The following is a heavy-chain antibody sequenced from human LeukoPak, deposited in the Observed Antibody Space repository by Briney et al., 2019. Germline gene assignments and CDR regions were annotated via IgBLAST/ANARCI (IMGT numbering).Heavy chain of an antibody. CDR2: ISSNGGST. J-gene: IGHJ6*03. CDR3: ARGAPTHIAARRYYYYYMDV. Sequence: GGSLSLSCAASGFTLSSYAMHWVRQAPGKGLEYVSAISSNGGSTYYANSVKGRFTISRDNSKNTLYLQMGSLRAEDMAGYYCARGAPTHIAARRYYYYYMDVWGKGTTVPVSS. V-gene: IGHV3-64*01. D-gene: IGHD6-6*01. CDR1: GFTLSSYA.